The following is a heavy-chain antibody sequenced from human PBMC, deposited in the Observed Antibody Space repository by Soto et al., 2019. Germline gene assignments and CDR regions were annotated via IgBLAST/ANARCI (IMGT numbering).Heavy chain of an antibody. V-gene: IGHV2-5*02. CDR2: IYWDDDK. Sequence: QITLKESGPTLVKPTQTLTLTCTFSGFSLSTSGVGVGWIRQPPGKALEWLALIYWDDDKRYSPSLKSRLTITKDTSKNQVVLTMTNMDPVYTATYYCAHVVNSGWYEKMGQLFDYWGQGTLVTVSS. J-gene: IGHJ4*02. CDR3: AHVVNSGWYEKMGQLFDY. CDR1: GFSLSTSGVG. D-gene: IGHD6-19*01.